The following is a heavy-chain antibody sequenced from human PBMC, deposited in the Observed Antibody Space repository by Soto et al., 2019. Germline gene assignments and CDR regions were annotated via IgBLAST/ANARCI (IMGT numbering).Heavy chain of an antibody. CDR3: ARDGLTAARRREADWFDP. D-gene: IGHD6-6*01. J-gene: IGHJ5*02. CDR2: INPRGGRT. CDR1: QYNFTNYC. Sequence: ASVKVSCKASQYNFTNYCVHWVRQAPGQGLEGMGIINPRGGRTNYAQRFQGRVTMTRNNSISTAYMELSSLRSEDTAVYYCARDGLTAARRREADWFDPWGQGTLVTVSS. V-gene: IGHV1-46*01.